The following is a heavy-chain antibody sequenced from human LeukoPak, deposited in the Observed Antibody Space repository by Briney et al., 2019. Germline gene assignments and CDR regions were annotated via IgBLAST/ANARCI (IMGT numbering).Heavy chain of an antibody. CDR3: AKDRGIFAVGYFDS. CDR2: INTDGSST. J-gene: IGHJ4*02. V-gene: IGHV3-74*01. D-gene: IGHD3-3*01. Sequence: PGGSLRLSCAASGFTFSSYWMHWVRQAPGKGLVWVSRINTDGSSTSYADSVKGRFTISRDNAKNTLYLQMNSLSAEDTAVYYCAKDRGIFAVGYFDSWGQGTLVSVSS. CDR1: GFTFSSYW.